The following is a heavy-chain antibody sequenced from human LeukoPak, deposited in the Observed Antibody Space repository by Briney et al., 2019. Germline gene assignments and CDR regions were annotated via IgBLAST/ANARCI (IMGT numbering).Heavy chain of an antibody. J-gene: IGHJ4*02. V-gene: IGHV3-23*01. CDR3: AKDGYSYGYTYYFDY. Sequence: GGSLRLSCAASGLTFSSHWMHWVRQAPGKGLGWVSAISGSGGSTYYADSVKGRFTISRDNSKNTLYLQMNSLRAEDTAVYYCAKDGYSYGYTYYFDYWGQGTLVTVSS. CDR1: GLTFSSHW. D-gene: IGHD5-18*01. CDR2: ISGSGGST.